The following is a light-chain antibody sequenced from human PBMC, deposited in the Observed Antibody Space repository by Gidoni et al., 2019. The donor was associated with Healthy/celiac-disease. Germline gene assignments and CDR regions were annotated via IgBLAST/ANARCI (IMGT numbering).Light chain of an antibody. CDR3: QQYYSYPPWT. V-gene: IGKV1-8*01. CDR1: QGISSY. Sequence: IRMTPSPSSFSASTGDRVTITCRASQGISSYLAWYQQKPGKAPKLLIYAASTLQSGVPSRFSGSGSWTDFTLTISCLQSEDFATYYCQQYYSYPPWTFGQGTKVEIK. CDR2: AAS. J-gene: IGKJ1*01.